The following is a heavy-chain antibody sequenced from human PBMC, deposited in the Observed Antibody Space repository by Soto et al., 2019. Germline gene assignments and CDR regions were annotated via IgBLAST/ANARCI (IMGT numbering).Heavy chain of an antibody. J-gene: IGHJ5*02. CDR2: ISSSSSAV. CDR1: GFTFSSYS. V-gene: IGHV3-48*01. CDR3: ARDLGYSKLWFDP. D-gene: IGHD6-13*01. Sequence: LRLSCAASGFTFSSYSMNWVRQAPGKGLEWVSYISSSSSAVYYADSVKGRFTISRDNAKNSLYLQMNSLRAEDTAVYYCARDLGYSKLWFDPWGQGTLVTV.